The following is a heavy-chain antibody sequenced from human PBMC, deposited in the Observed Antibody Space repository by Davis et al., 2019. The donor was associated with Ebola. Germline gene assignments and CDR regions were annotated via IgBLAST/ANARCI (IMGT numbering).Heavy chain of an antibody. CDR2: IRSKANSYAT. Sequence: GESLKISCAASGFTFSSYEMNWVRQASGKGLEWVGRIRSKANSYATAYAASVKGRFTISRDDSKNTAYLQMNSPKTEDTAVYYCTTYDSSGYYKDYWGQGTLVTVSS. CDR3: TTYDSSGYYKDY. V-gene: IGHV3-73*01. CDR1: GFTFSSYE. J-gene: IGHJ4*02. D-gene: IGHD3-22*01.